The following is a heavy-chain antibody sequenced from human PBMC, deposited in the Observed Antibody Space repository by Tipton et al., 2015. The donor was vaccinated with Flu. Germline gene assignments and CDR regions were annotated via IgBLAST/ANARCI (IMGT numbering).Heavy chain of an antibody. CDR3: AREGLTYYGMDV. CDR2: VHYSGNT. J-gene: IGHJ6*02. V-gene: IGHV4-59*01. CDR1: GASISSYY. Sequence: TLSLTCSVSGASISSYYWSWIRQSPGEGLEWIGYVHYSGNTKHNPSLKSRVTMSIDTSKNQLSLKLTSVTAADTAVYYCAREGLTYYGMDVWGQGTTVIVSS.